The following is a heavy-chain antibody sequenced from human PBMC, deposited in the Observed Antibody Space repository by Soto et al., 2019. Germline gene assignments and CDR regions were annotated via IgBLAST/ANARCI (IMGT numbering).Heavy chain of an antibody. D-gene: IGHD2-15*01. Sequence: QVQLQESGPGLVKPSEHLSLTCNVSGGSVSSGSDYWSWIRQPPGKGLEWIGYISYSGSTNYNPSLMRRGTISVDTSTNKFSLRLISVSAADTAVYYCARGHCSGGSCYFYRGSRPFDPWGQGTLVTVSS. CDR3: ARGHCSGGSCYFYRGSRPFDP. CDR1: GGSVSSGSDY. J-gene: IGHJ5*02. V-gene: IGHV4-61*01. CDR2: ISYSGST.